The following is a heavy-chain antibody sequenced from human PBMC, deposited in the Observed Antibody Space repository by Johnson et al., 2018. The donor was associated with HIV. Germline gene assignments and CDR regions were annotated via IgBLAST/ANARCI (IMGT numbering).Heavy chain of an antibody. D-gene: IGHD4-23*01. V-gene: IGHV3-30*04. CDR3: ARDGPPYYGGNSGGAFDI. CDR1: GFTFSSYA. Sequence: QVQLVESGGGVVQPGRSLRLSCAASGFTFSSYAMHWVRQAPGKGLEWVAVIQYDGSNKYYADSVKGRFTISRDNSKNTLYLQMNGLRGEDTAVYCCARDGPPYYGGNSGGAFDIWGQGTMVTVSS. J-gene: IGHJ3*02. CDR2: IQYDGSNK.